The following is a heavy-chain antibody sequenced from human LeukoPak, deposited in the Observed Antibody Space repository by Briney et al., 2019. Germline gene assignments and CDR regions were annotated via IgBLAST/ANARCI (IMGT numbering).Heavy chain of an antibody. CDR1: GFTFSSYT. V-gene: IGHV3-21*01. Sequence: PGGSLRLSCAASGFTFSSYTMNWVRQAPGKGLEWVSIISSGSSYIHYADSVKGRFTISRDNSKNTLYLQMNSLRAEDTAVYYCARDLIQLWLRGFIGYWGQGTLVTVSS. J-gene: IGHJ4*02. CDR3: ARDLIQLWLRGFIGY. D-gene: IGHD5-18*01. CDR2: ISSGSSYI.